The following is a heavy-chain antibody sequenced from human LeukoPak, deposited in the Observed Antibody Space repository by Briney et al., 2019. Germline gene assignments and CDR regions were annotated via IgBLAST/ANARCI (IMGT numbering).Heavy chain of an antibody. J-gene: IGHJ4*02. CDR1: GGSFSGYY. CDR2: INHSGST. V-gene: IGHV4-34*01. CDR3: ASRGGITFGGVIEKDY. Sequence: PSETLSLTRAVYGGSFSGYYWSWIRQPPGKGLEWIGEINHSGSTNYNPSLKSRVTISVDTSKNQFSLKLSSVTAADTAVYYCASRGGITFGGVIEKDYWGQGTLVTVSS. D-gene: IGHD3-16*02.